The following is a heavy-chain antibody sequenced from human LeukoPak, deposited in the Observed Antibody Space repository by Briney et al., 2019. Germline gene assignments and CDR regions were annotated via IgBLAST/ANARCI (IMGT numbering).Heavy chain of an antibody. CDR2: ISSGSSYI. V-gene: IGHV3-21*01. CDR3: ARDSTSGYSYVDY. CDR1: GFTFSYYG. Sequence: GGSLRLSCAASGFTFSYYGMNWVRQAPGKGLECVSSISSGSSYIYYADSVKGRFTISRDNAKNSLYLQMNSLRAEDTAVYSCARDSTSGYSYVDYWGQGTLVTVSS. D-gene: IGHD5-18*01. J-gene: IGHJ4*02.